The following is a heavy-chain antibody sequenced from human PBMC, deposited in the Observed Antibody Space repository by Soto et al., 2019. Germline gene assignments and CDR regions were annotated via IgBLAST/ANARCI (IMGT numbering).Heavy chain of an antibody. Sequence: SETLSLTCTVSGGSISSYYWSWIRQPPGKGLEWIGYIYYSGSTNYNPSLKSRVTISVDTSKNQFSLKLSSVTAADTAVYYCARATLPMWYDSSGYFDYWGQGTLVTVSS. CDR3: ARATLPMWYDSSGYFDY. J-gene: IGHJ4*02. D-gene: IGHD3-22*01. V-gene: IGHV4-59*01. CDR1: GGSISSYY. CDR2: IYYSGST.